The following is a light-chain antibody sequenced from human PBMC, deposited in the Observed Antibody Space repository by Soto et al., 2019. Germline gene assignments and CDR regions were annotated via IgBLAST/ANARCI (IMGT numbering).Light chain of an antibody. V-gene: IGLV1-40*01. CDR2: GNS. CDR3: QSYDSSLSGSV. CDR1: SSNIGAGYD. J-gene: IGLJ2*01. Sequence: QSVLTQPASVSGAPGPRVTISFSGSSSNIGAGYDVHWYQQLPGTAPKLLIYGNSNRPSGVPDRFSGSKSGTSASLASTGLQAEDEADYYCQSYDSSLSGSVFGGGTQLTVL.